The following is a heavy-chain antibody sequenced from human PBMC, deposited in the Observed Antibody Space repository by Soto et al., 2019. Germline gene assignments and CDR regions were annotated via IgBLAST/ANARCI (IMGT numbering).Heavy chain of an antibody. CDR2: ISHTERT. D-gene: IGHD2-15*01. CDR1: GGSISSTNW. Sequence: QVQLQQSGPRLARPSGTLSLTCVVSGGSISSTNWGTWVRQTPGKGLEWVVEISHTERTKSNPSHKNPPTLSPDKSNNQVSLNLKPVTAADTAVYYCAALPPRIVVVVLPIPSWGQGPLVTVSS. J-gene: IGHJ4*02. V-gene: IGHV4-4*02. CDR3: AALPPRIVVVVLPIPS.